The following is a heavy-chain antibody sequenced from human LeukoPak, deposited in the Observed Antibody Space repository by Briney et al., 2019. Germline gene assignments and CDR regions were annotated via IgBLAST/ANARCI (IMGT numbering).Heavy chain of an antibody. V-gene: IGHV3-7*03. D-gene: IGHD2-2*01. J-gene: IGHJ4*02. CDR3: ARLKGSTSVFDY. Sequence: GGSLRLSCVASGFTFSSHWVTWVRQAPGKGLEWVGNINPEGSDKFYVDSVKSRFTMSRDNARNSLYLQLGSLRAEDTAVYYCARLKGSTSVFDYWGQGTLVTV. CDR1: GFTFSSHW. CDR2: INPEGSDK.